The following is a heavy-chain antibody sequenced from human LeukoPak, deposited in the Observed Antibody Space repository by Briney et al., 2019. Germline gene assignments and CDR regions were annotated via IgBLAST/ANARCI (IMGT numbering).Heavy chain of an antibody. Sequence: GGSLRLSCAASGFTFSSYAMSWVRQAPGKGLEWVSAISGSDGTTYYADSVKGRFTISRDNSKNTLYLQMNSLRAEDTAVYYCARGGTPGTTSPLRAFDIWGQGTMVTVSS. J-gene: IGHJ3*02. CDR2: ISGSDGTT. CDR1: GFTFSSYA. D-gene: IGHD1-1*01. V-gene: IGHV3-23*01. CDR3: ARGGTPGTTSPLRAFDI.